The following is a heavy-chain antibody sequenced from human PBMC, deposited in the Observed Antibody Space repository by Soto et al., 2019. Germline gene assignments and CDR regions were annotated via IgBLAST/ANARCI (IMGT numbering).Heavy chain of an antibody. J-gene: IGHJ4*02. CDR1: GGSISSGDYS. Sequence: PSETLSLTCAVSGGSISSGDYSWSWIRQPPGKGLEWIGYIYYGGSTYYNPSLQSRVTMSVDRSRNQFSLKLNSVTAADTATYYCTHRRTTSGLFDYWGQGTLVTVSS. CDR2: IYYGGST. V-gene: IGHV4-30-2*01. D-gene: IGHD1-1*01. CDR3: THRRTTSGLFDY.